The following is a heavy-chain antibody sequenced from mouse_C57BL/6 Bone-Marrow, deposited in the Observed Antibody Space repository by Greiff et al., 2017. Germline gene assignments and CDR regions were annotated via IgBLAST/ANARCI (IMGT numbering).Heavy chain of an antibody. V-gene: IGHV2-2*01. CDR3: ARKEDWYAMDY. J-gene: IGHJ4*01. CDR1: GFSLTSYG. CDR2: IWSGGST. D-gene: IGHD4-1*01. Sequence: QVQLQESGPGLVQPSQSLSITCAVSGFSLTSYGVPWVRQSPGKGLEWLGVIWSGGSTDYTAAFISRLRISNDNSKSQVFFKMNSLQADDTAIYYCARKEDWYAMDYGGQGTSVTVSS.